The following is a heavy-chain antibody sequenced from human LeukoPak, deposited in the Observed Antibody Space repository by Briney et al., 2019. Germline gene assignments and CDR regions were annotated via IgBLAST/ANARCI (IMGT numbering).Heavy chain of an antibody. J-gene: IGHJ4*02. V-gene: IGHV3-30*18. CDR3: AKDGTSFISYYYDSSGFYDC. CDR1: GFTFSNYG. CDR2: VSYDGTYK. D-gene: IGHD3-22*01. Sequence: GGSLRLSCAASGFTFSNYGMHWVRQAPGKGLEWVAAVSYDGTYKYYADSMKGRFTGSRDNSKNTLYLQVDTLRAEDTAVYYCAKDGTSFISYYYDSSGFYDCWGQGTLVTVSS.